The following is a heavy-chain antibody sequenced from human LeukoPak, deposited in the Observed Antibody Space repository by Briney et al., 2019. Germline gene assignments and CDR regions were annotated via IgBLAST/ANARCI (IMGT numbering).Heavy chain of an antibody. CDR1: GFTLSSYM. CDR2: ISGSAVGT. D-gene: IGHD5-12*01. V-gene: IGHV3-23*01. J-gene: IGHJ4*02. CDR3: TKDPLDY. Sequence: GGSLRLSCVASGFTLSSYMMSWVRQAPGEGLEWVSAISGSAVGTFYSDSVRGRFTISRDSPKNTLYLQMNSLRVEDTAVYYCTKDPLDYWGQGTLVTVSS.